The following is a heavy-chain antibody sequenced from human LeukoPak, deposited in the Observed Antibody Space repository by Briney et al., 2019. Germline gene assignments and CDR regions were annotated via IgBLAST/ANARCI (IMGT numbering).Heavy chain of an antibody. CDR1: GYTFGTHW. J-gene: IGHJ5*02. Sequence: ASVKVSCKASGYTFGTHWMHWVRQTPGQGLEWMGIINPSGDVRSYAQKFKGRVTVTRDMSTRTVYMELSDLRPEDTAVYYCARDYSGEWEQLTGWWFDPWGQGTLVIVSS. CDR3: ARDYSGEWEQLTGWWFDP. D-gene: IGHD1-26*01. V-gene: IGHV1-46*01. CDR2: INPSGDVR.